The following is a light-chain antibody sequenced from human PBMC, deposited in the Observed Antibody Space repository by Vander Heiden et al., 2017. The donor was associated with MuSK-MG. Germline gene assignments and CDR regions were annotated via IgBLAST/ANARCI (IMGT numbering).Light chain of an antibody. CDR1: QSVSSSY. Sequence: DIVLTPSPGTVSLSPGDRATLSGRSRQSVSSSYVSWYQQKPGQAPRLLIYGASSRATGIPDRFSGSVSGTDVTLTISRLEPEDCAVYYFQQYCSSPYTFGQGTKLEIK. V-gene: IGKV3-20*01. CDR3: QQYCSSPYT. J-gene: IGKJ2*01. CDR2: GAS.